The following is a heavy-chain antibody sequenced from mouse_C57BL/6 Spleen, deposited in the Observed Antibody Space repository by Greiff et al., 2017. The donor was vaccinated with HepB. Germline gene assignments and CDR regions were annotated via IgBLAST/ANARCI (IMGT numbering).Heavy chain of an antibody. CDR3: ARVYYDYDGFAY. D-gene: IGHD2-4*01. Sequence: VQLQQSGPGLVQPSQSLSITCTVSGFSLTSYGVHWVRQSPGKGLEWLGVIWSGGSTDYNAAFISRLSISKDNSKSQVFFKMNSLQADDTAIYYCARVYYDYDGFAYWGQGTTLTVSS. CDR2: IWSGGST. J-gene: IGHJ2*01. V-gene: IGHV2-2*01. CDR1: GFSLTSYG.